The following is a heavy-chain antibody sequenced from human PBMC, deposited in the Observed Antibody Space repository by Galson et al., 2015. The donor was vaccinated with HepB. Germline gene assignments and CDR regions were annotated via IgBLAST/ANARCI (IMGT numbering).Heavy chain of an antibody. Sequence: SLRLSCAASGFSFSSDSMNWVRKAPGKGLEWVSCISSSSSYIYSADSVKGRFTISRDKAKKSLYLKMNILRAEDTVVCYCARQSSGGNWIPFDYWGQGSLVTVSS. V-gene: IGHV3-21*01. CDR3: ARQSSGGNWIPFDY. J-gene: IGHJ4*02. CDR2: ISSSSSYI. D-gene: IGHD2-15*01. CDR1: GFSFSSDS.